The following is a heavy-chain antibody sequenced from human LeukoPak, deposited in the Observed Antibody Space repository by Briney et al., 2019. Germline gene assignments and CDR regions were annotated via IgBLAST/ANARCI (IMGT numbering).Heavy chain of an antibody. J-gene: IGHJ4*02. Sequence: GSLRLSCAASGFTFDDFGMTWVRQPPGKGLEWVSSINWNGGSTGYADSVNGQFTISIDKAKNYLYLQMNSLRAEDTALYYCAKAYYYHRSAYYYFDPWGQGPLVTVSS. CDR3: AKAYYYHRSAYYYFDP. D-gene: IGHD3-22*01. CDR2: INWNGGST. V-gene: IGHV3-20*04. CDR1: GFTFDDFG.